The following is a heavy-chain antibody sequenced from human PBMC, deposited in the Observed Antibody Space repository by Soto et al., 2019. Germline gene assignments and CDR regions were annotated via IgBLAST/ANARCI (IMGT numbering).Heavy chain of an antibody. CDR1: GFTFSSSA. V-gene: IGHV3-23*01. CDR3: ASGYTYAYPFDY. D-gene: IGHD5-18*01. CDR2: ISGGGGST. J-gene: IGHJ4*02. Sequence: GGSLRLSCAASGFTFSSSAMSWVRQAPGKGLEWVSTISGGGGSTYYADSVKGRFTISRDNSKNTLYLQMNSLRAEDTAVYYCASGYTYAYPFDYWGQGTLVTVSS.